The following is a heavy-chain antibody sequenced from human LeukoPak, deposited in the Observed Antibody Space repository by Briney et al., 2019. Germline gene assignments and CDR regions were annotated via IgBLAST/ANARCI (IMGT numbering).Heavy chain of an antibody. Sequence: ASVKVSCKASGYTFTGYYMHWVRQAPGQGLEWMGWINPNSGGTNYAQKFQGRVTMTRDTSISTAYMELSKLRSDDTAVYYCARVLELQENWFDPWGQGTLVTVSS. CDR3: ARVLELQENWFDP. CDR1: GYTFTGYY. V-gene: IGHV1-2*02. J-gene: IGHJ5*02. D-gene: IGHD1-7*01. CDR2: INPNSGGT.